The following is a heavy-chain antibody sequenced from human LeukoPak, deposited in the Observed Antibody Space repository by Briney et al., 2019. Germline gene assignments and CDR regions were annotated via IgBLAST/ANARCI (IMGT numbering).Heavy chain of an antibody. D-gene: IGHD3-3*01. CDR1: GFTFSSYA. V-gene: IGHV3-23*01. Sequence: PGGSLRLSCAASGFTFSSYAMSWVRQAPGKGLEWVSAISGSGGSTYYADSVKGRFTISRDNSKNTLYLQMNSLRAEDTAVYYCAKDGESYDFWSGYLFDYWGQGTLVTVSS. CDR3: AKDGESYDFWSGYLFDY. CDR2: ISGSGGST. J-gene: IGHJ4*02.